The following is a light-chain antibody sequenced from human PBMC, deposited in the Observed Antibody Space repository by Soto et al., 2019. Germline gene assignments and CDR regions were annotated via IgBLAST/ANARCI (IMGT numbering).Light chain of an antibody. J-gene: IGKJ3*01. CDR1: ESVAGN. CDR2: AAS. V-gene: IGKV3-15*01. CDR3: QQYNTWPQS. Sequence: IVMTQSPATLSVSPGERATLSCRASESVAGNLAWYQQKPGQTPRLLIFAASTRATGSPARFSGSGSGTDFTLTITSLQSEYFAVYYCQQYNTWPQSFGPGTRVDV.